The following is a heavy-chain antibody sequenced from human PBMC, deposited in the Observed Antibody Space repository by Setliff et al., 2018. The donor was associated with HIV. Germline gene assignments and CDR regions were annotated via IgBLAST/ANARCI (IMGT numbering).Heavy chain of an antibody. CDR1: RGSISTTNW. V-gene: IGHV4-4*02. CDR2: AYHRGNT. D-gene: IGHD3-3*01. Sequence: SETLSLTCAVSRGSISTTNWWSWVRQPPGKGLEWIGEAYHRGNTNYNPSLKSRVTMSVDKSLNQVSLKLSSVTAADTAVYFCARLDWFSKNFDFWGQGTLVTVSS. CDR3: ARLDWFSKNFDF. J-gene: IGHJ4*02.